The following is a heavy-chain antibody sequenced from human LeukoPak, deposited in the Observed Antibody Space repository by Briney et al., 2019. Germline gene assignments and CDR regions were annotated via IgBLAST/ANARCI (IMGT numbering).Heavy chain of an antibody. CDR3: ARQMGGYSYGSTNFDY. V-gene: IGHV5-51*01. Sequence: GESLKISCKGSGYSFTSYWIGWVRQMPGKGLEWMGIIYPGDSDTRYSPSFQGQVTISADKSISTAYLQWSSLKASDTAMYYGARQMGGYSYGSTNFDYWGQGTLVTVSS. CDR2: IYPGDSDT. J-gene: IGHJ4*02. CDR1: GYSFTSYW. D-gene: IGHD5-18*01.